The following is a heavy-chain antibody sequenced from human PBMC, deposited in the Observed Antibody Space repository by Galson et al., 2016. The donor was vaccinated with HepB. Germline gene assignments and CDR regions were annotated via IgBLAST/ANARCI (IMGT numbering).Heavy chain of an antibody. J-gene: IGHJ4*02. CDR3: ARVGVSYYDTGSDY. Sequence: SLRLSCAASGFTFSNYAMSWVRQAPVKGLEWVSAISGTSITTLYADSVRGRFTISRDNSKNTLYLQMNSLRAEDTAVYYCARVGVSYYDTGSDYWGQGTLVTVSS. CDR2: ISGTSITT. CDR1: GFTFSNYA. D-gene: IGHD3-22*01. V-gene: IGHV3-23*01.